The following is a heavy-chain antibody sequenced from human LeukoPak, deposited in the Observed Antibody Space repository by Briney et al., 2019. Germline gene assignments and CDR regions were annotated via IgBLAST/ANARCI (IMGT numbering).Heavy chain of an antibody. Sequence: GASVKVSCKASGYTFTGYYMHWVRQAPGQGLEWMGWINPNSGGTNYAQKFQGRVTMTRDTSISTAYMELSRLRSDDTAVYYCARDLPPAGTYYDFWSGYFPSFYYYYGMDVWGQGTTDTVSS. V-gene: IGHV1-2*02. CDR2: INPNSGGT. J-gene: IGHJ6*02. D-gene: IGHD3-3*01. CDR1: GYTFTGYY. CDR3: ARDLPPAGTYYDFWSGYFPSFYYYYGMDV.